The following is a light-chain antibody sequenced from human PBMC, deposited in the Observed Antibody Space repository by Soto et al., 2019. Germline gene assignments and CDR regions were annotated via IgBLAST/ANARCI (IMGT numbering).Light chain of an antibody. CDR2: KAS. V-gene: IGKV1-5*03. CDR3: QQYNTH. J-gene: IGKJ4*01. CDR1: QSISSY. Sequence: DIQMTQSPSTLSASVGDRVTITCRASQSISSYLAWYQQKPGKAPKLLIYKASSLESGVPSRFSGSGSGTEFTLTISSLQPDDYATYYCQQYNTHFGGGTKVDIK.